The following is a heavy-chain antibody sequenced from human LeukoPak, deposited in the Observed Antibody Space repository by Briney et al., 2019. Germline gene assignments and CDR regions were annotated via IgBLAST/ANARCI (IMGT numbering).Heavy chain of an antibody. CDR2: IYTAGTS. J-gene: IGHJ4*02. CDR1: GFIISGNY. V-gene: IGHV3-66*01. CDR3: ARGHGQ. Sequence: GGSLRLSCVASGFIISGNYMSWVRQAPGKGLEWVSVIYTAGTSAYTESVRGRLTISRDTSKNTLYLQMNSLTVEDTAVYYCARGHGQWGQGTLVTVSS.